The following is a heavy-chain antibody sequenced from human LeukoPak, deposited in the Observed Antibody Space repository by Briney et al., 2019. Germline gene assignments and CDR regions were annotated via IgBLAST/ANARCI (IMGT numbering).Heavy chain of an antibody. V-gene: IGHV4-61*08. D-gene: IGHD6-19*01. CDR3: ARHSGSRTKYYHFDS. CDR2: IYYSGST. Sequence: TASETLSLTCKDSGGSISSSGYYWSWIRQPPGKGLEWIGYIYYSGSTNYNPSLKSRVTISVDTSKNQFSLKLNSVTAADTAVYYCARHSGSRTKYYHFDSWGQGTLVTVSS. J-gene: IGHJ4*02. CDR1: GGSISSSGYY.